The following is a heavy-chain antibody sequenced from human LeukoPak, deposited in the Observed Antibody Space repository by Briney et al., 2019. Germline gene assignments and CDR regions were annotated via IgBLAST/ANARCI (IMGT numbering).Heavy chain of an antibody. D-gene: IGHD6-19*01. CDR2: IRSTANGYAT. CDR3: TRALEWLGYYFDY. Sequence: GGSLRLSCAASGFTFSGSALHWVRQASGKGLEWVGRIRSTANGYATAYAASVKGRFTISRDDSKSIAYLQMNSLKTEDTAVYYCTRALEWLGYYFDYWGQGTLVTVSS. CDR1: GFTFSGSA. J-gene: IGHJ4*02. V-gene: IGHV3-73*01.